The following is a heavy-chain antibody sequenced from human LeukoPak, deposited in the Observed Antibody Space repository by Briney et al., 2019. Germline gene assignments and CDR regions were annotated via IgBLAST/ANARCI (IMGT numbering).Heavy chain of an antibody. CDR2: IFGSGGGA. V-gene: IGHV3-23*01. CDR3: GKTTTGYSSGQKPAWPVDY. Sequence: PGGSLRLSCEASGFTFGSYAMYWVRQAPGKGLEWVAGIFGSGGGAHYADSAKGRFTISRDNSKNTVYLQINSLRAEDTAVYYCGKTTTGYSSGQKPAWPVDYWGQGTLVTVSS. D-gene: IGHD6-19*01. J-gene: IGHJ4*02. CDR1: GFTFGSYA.